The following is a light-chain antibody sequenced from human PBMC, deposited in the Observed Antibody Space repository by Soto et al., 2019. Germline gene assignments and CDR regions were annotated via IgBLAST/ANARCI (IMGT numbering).Light chain of an antibody. CDR2: GAS. CDR3: QQYGSSGT. CDR1: QSVRRSD. J-gene: IGKJ1*01. Sequence: IVLTQSPGTLSLSPGERATLSCRASQSVRRSDLAWYQQKPGQAPRLRIYGASNRATGIQDRFSGSGSGTDFTLTISRMEPEDFAVDDCQQYGSSGTVGQGTKVEIK. V-gene: IGKV3-20*01.